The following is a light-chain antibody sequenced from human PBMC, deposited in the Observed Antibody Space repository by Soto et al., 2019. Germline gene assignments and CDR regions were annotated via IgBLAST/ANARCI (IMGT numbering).Light chain of an antibody. Sequence: NFMLTQPHSVSESPGKTLSISCTRSSGSIANNYVHWYQQRPGSAPTTVIYENNQRLSGVPDRFSVSTDGSSNSASLTISGLQTEDEADYYCQAYDSDFVVFGGGTKVTVL. CDR2: ENN. CDR3: QAYDSDFVV. V-gene: IGLV6-57*04. CDR1: SGSIANNY. J-gene: IGLJ2*01.